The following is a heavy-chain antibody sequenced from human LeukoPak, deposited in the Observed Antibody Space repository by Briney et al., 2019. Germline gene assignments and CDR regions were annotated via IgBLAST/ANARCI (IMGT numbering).Heavy chain of an antibody. CDR1: GYTFTFYG. Sequence: ASVNVSCKSSGYTFTFYGISWERQAPGQGLEWMGLISVYNGKTNYTHKFKGRVTMTTEKSTSTVYMGLRRMGSDDTVVYYCARDLSWETARKGVWFGELDNWFDPWGQGTLVTVSS. CDR3: ARDLSWETARKGVWFGELDNWFDP. V-gene: IGHV1-18*01. D-gene: IGHD3-10*01. J-gene: IGHJ5*02. CDR2: ISVYNGKT.